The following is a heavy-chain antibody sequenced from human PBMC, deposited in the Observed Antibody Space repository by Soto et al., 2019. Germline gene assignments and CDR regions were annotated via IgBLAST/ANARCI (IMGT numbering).Heavy chain of an antibody. D-gene: IGHD3-10*01. J-gene: IGHJ5*02. V-gene: IGHV4-34*01. CDR3: ARKKALTDYYGPAPVPNWFDP. CDR2: INHSGST. Sequence: SETLSLICAVYGGSFSGYYWTWIRQPPGKGLEWLGEINHSGSTIYNPSLKSRVTISLDTSKNQFSLQLSSVTAADTAVYYCARKKALTDYYGPAPVPNWFDPWGQGTLVTVSS. CDR1: GGSFSGYY.